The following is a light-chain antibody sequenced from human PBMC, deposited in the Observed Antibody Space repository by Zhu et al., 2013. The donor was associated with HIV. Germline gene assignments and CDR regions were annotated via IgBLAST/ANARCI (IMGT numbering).Light chain of an antibody. J-gene: IGLJ1*01. CDR1: NIGSAS. Sequence: SYELTQPPSVSVAPGKTATITCGGNNIGSASVHWYQQKPGQAPVLVIYDDSDRPSGIPERFSGSNSGNTATLTISRVEAGDEADYYCQVWDIGDHSRVFGTGTEVTVL. V-gene: IGLV3-21*03. CDR2: DDS. CDR3: QVWDIGDHSRV.